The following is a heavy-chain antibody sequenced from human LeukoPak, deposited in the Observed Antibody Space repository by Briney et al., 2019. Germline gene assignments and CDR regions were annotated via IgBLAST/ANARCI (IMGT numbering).Heavy chain of an antibody. CDR2: IYYSGST. J-gene: IGHJ4*02. D-gene: IGHD3-22*01. CDR1: GGSISSSSYY. Sequence: SETLSLTCTGSGGSISSSSYYWGWIRQPPGKGLEWIGSIYYSGSTYYNPSLKSRVTISVDTSKNQFSLKLSSVTAADTAVYYCARGGAPYYDSSGYYLFDYWGQGTLVTVSS. V-gene: IGHV4-39*07. CDR3: ARGGAPYYDSSGYYLFDY.